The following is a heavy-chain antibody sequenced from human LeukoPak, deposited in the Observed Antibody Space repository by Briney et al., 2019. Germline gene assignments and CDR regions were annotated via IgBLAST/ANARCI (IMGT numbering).Heavy chain of an antibody. CDR3: SRHIHSSGWYV. CDR1: GYPLNNYW. J-gene: IGHJ4*02. V-gene: IGHV5-51*01. CDR2: IYPGNSAT. Sequence: ESLKISCQSSGYPLNNYWLGWVRQPTGTGTEIFAIIYPGNSATRYSPSLQGPLTISVDKSISTAFLQWSSLKASDTAMYYCSRHIHSSGWYVWGQGTLVTVSP. D-gene: IGHD6-19*01.